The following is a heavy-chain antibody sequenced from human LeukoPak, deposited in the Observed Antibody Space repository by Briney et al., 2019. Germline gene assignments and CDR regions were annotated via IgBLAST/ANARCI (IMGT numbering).Heavy chain of an antibody. CDR1: GFTFNSYA. V-gene: IGHV3-30*04. CDR3: ARVRWLQLGFDY. D-gene: IGHD5-24*01. Sequence: GTSLRLSCAASGFTFNSYAIHWVRQAPGKGVEWVAVISFDGTDAFYADSVKGRFTISRDNSKNTLYLQMNSLRAEDTAVYYCARVRWLQLGFDYWGQGTLVTVSS. CDR2: ISFDGTDA. J-gene: IGHJ4*02.